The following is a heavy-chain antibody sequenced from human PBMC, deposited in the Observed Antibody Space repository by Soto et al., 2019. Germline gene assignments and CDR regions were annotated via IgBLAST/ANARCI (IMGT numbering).Heavy chain of an antibody. D-gene: IGHD1-26*01. V-gene: IGHV3-33*01. J-gene: IGHJ4*02. CDR2: IWYDGSEK. Sequence: GRSLKLYCAASGFTFSNFGMHWVRQAPGKGLEWVAFIWYDGSEKYNADSVQGRFTISRDNSKNTLYLQMNSLRAEDTAIYYCARSRETFDYWGQGTLVTVSS. CDR1: GFTFSNFG. CDR3: ARSRETFDY.